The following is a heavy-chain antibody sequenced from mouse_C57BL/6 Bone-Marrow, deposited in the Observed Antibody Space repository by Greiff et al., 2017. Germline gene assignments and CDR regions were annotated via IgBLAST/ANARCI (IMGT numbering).Heavy chain of an antibody. CDR1: GYTFTSYW. J-gene: IGHJ3*01. CDR2: IDPNSGGT. D-gene: IGHD1-1*01. V-gene: IGHV1-72*01. CDR3: ARKKGPGSSVRHRGWFAY. Sequence: QVQLQQPGAELVKPGASVKLSCKASGYTFTSYWMHWVKQRPGRGLEWIGRIDPNSGGTKYNEKFKSKATLTVDKPSSTAYMQLSSLTSEDSAGDYCARKKGPGSSVRHRGWFAYWGQGTLVTVSA.